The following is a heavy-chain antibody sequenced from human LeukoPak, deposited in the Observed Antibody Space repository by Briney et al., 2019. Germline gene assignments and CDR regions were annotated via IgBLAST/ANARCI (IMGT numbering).Heavy chain of an antibody. Sequence: GGSLRLSCAASGFTFDDYAMHWVRQAPGQGLEWVSGISWNSGSIAYADSVKGRFTISRDNAKNSLYLQMNSLRAADTALYYCARYCSSTSCQAEGAFDIWGQGTMVTVSS. CDR1: GFTFDDYA. J-gene: IGHJ3*02. CDR2: ISWNSGSI. D-gene: IGHD2-2*01. CDR3: ARYCSSTSCQAEGAFDI. V-gene: IGHV3-9*01.